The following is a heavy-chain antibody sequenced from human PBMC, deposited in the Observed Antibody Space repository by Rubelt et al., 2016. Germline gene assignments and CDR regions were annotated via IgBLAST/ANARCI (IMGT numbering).Heavy chain of an antibody. CDR2: IYSGGST. J-gene: IGHJ3*02. V-gene: IGHV3-66*01. CDR3: ARDVSFDI. CDR1: GFTFSSYS. Sequence: EVQLVESGGGLVQPGGSLRLSCAASGFTFSSYSMNWVRQAPGKGLEWVSIIYSGGSTYYADSVKGGVTISRDNSKNTLYLQMNSLRAEDTAVYYCARDVSFDIWGQGTMVTVSS.